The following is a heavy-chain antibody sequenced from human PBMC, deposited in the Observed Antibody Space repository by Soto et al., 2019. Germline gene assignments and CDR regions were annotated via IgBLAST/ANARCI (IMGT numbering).Heavy chain of an antibody. CDR2: INAGNGNT. Sequence: QVQLVQSGAEVKKPGASVKVSCKASGYTFTSYAMHWVRQAPGQRLEWKGWINAGNGNTKYSQKFQGRVTITRDTSASTAYMELSSLRSEDTAVYYCARLAAAGSFAPWYFDYWGQGTLVTVSS. J-gene: IGHJ4*02. D-gene: IGHD6-13*01. V-gene: IGHV1-3*01. CDR1: GYTFTSYA. CDR3: ARLAAAGSFAPWYFDY.